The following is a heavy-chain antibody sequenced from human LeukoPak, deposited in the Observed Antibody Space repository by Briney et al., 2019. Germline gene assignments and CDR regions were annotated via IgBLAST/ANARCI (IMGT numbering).Heavy chain of an antibody. CDR3: VVLTISSSSGYYYYMDV. CDR1: GYTFTSYG. CDR2: ISAYNGNT. V-gene: IGHV1-18*01. D-gene: IGHD6-6*01. Sequence: AASVKVSCKASGYTFTSYGISWVRQAPGQGLEWMGWISAYNGNTNYAQKLQGRVTMTTDTSTSTAYMELRSLRSDDTAVYYCVVLTISSSSGYYYYMDVWGKGTTVTVSS. J-gene: IGHJ6*03.